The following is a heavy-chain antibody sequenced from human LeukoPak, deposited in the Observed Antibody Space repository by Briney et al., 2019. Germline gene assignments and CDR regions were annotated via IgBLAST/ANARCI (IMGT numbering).Heavy chain of an antibody. Sequence: GGSLRLSCAASGFTFSSYAMSWVRQAPGKGLEWVSPISDSGGSTYYADSVKGRFTISRDNFKNTLYLEMNSLRAEDTAVYYCAKGTTITSPFDYWGQGTLVTVSS. CDR3: AKGTTITSPFDY. J-gene: IGHJ4*02. D-gene: IGHD3-10*01. CDR1: GFTFSSYA. CDR2: ISDSGGST. V-gene: IGHV3-23*01.